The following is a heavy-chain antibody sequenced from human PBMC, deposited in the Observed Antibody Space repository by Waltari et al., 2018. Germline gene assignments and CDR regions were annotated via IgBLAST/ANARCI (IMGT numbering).Heavy chain of an antibody. CDR3: ATSSPTIYFQH. CDR1: GGSISSYY. CDR2: IFTSEST. J-gene: IGHJ1*01. Sequence: QMQLQESGPGLVKPSETLYLPCTVSGGSISSYYWSWVRQPAGKGLAWIGRIFTSESTNFNPSLKSRVTMSVDTSTNQFSLKLSSVTAADTAVYYCATSSPTIYFQHWGQGTLVTVSS. V-gene: IGHV4-4*07.